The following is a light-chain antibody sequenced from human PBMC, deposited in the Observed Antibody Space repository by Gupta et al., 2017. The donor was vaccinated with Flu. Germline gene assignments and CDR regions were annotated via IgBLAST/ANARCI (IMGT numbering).Light chain of an antibody. CDR2: AAS. J-gene: IGKJ2*01. CDR3: QQSDDNPFT. CDR1: QSISSY. V-gene: IGKV1-39*01. Sequence: PSSLSASVGDRVTITCRASQSISSYLNRYQQEPGKAPKLPIYAASTLQSGVPSSFSGSGSGTDFTLTISRLQPEDFATYYCQQSDDNPFTFGQGTKVEIK.